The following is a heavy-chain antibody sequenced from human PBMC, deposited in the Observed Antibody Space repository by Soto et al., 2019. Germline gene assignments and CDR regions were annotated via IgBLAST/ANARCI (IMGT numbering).Heavy chain of an antibody. Sequence: SLRLSCVASGFTFDDYVMHWVRQAPGKGLEWVSGISWNSGSINYADSVKGRFTISRDNAKNSLYLHMNSLRAEDTALYYCVKDRGGFYGMDVWGQGTTVTVSS. CDR1: GFTFDDYV. CDR3: VKDRGGFYGMDV. J-gene: IGHJ6*02. V-gene: IGHV3-9*01. CDR2: ISWNSGSI.